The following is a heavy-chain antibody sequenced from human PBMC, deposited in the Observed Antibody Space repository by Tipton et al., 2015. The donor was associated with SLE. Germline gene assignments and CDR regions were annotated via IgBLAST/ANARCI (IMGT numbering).Heavy chain of an antibody. CDR1: GGSISSSSYY. V-gene: IGHV4-39*07. CDR2: IYYSGST. CDR3: ARPAVDY. J-gene: IGHJ4*02. D-gene: IGHD2-2*01. Sequence: TLSLTCTVSGGSISSSSYYWGWIRQPPGKGLEWIGSIYYSGSTNYNPSLKSRVTISVDTSKKQFSLKPSSVTAADTAVYYCARPAVDYWGQGTLVTVSS.